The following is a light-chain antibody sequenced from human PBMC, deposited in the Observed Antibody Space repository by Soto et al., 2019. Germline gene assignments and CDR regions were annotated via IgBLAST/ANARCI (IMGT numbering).Light chain of an antibody. Sequence: DIQMTQSPSSLSASVRDRVTITCRASQSISSYLNWYQQKPGKAPKLLIYAASSLQSGVPSRFSGSGSGTDFTLTISSLQPEDFATYYCQQSYSTPGITFGPGTKVDIK. V-gene: IGKV1-39*01. CDR1: QSISSY. CDR3: QQSYSTPGIT. CDR2: AAS. J-gene: IGKJ3*01.